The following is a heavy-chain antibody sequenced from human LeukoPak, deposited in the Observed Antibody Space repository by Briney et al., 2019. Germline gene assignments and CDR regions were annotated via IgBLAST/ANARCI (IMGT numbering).Heavy chain of an antibody. Sequence: SETLSLTCTVSGGSISSSSYYWGWIRQPPGKGLEWIGYIYYSGSTNYNPSLKSRVTISVDTSKNQFSLKLSSVTAADTAVYYCARVGDYDILTLDYWGQGTLVTVSS. CDR1: GGSISSSSYY. CDR3: ARVGDYDILTLDY. J-gene: IGHJ4*02. CDR2: IYYSGST. D-gene: IGHD3-9*01. V-gene: IGHV4-61*05.